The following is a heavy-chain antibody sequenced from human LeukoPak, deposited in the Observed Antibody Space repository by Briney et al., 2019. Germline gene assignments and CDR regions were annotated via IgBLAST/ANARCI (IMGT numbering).Heavy chain of an antibody. V-gene: IGHV4-39*07. Sequence: SETLSLTCTVSGGSIGSSSYYWGWIRQPPGKGLEWIGSIYYSGSTYYNPSLKSRVTISVDTSKNQFSLKLSSVTAADTAVYYCARESGGSYWDYWGQGTLVTVSS. J-gene: IGHJ4*02. CDR2: IYYSGST. CDR3: ARESGGSYWDY. CDR1: GGSIGSSSYY. D-gene: IGHD1-26*01.